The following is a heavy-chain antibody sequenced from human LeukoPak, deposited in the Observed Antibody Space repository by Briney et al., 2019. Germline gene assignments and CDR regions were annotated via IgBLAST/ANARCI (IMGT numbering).Heavy chain of an antibody. J-gene: IGHJ6*02. CDR1: GFTFSSYA. V-gene: IGHV3-23*01. CDR3: ARDRYQAGSGSYYKPYGMDV. CDR2: ISGRGERT. D-gene: IGHD3-10*01. Sequence: GGSLRLSCVASGFTFSSYAMTWVRQVPGKGLEWVSHISGRGERTYYADSVKGRFTSSRDNSKNTLYLQMNSLRAEDTAVYYCARDRYQAGSGSYYKPYGMDVWGQGTTVTVSS.